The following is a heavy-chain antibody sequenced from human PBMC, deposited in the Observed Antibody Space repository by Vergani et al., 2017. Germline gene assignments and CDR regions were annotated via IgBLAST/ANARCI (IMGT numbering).Heavy chain of an antibody. CDR1: GCSFGSYG. J-gene: IGHJ3*02. CDR2: LRYDGTTK. D-gene: IGHD2-15*01. CDR3: TTDNQQSSLGHCSVTNCYEGVFDI. Sequence: QVQLVESGGGVVQPGGSLRLACVASGCSFGSYGMHWVRVRQAPGKGLEGLAYLRYDGTTKQYADSVKDRFTISRDNSKNMLYLQMDSLRPEDTAVYYCTTDNQQSSLGHCSVTNCYEGVFDIWGQGTVVTVSS. V-gene: IGHV3-30*02.